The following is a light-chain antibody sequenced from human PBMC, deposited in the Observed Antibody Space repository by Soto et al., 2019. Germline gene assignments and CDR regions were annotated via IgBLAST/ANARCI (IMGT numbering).Light chain of an antibody. CDR1: SIGSKS. V-gene: IGLV3-21*04. CDR2: YDS. J-gene: IGLJ2*01. Sequence: SYELTQPPSVSLAPGQTASITCGGNSIGSKSVHWYQQKPGQAPIVVIYYDSDRPSGIPERFAGSNSGNTATLTISRVEAXXXXXXXXXVWDSSSDHVIFGGGTKLTVL. CDR3: XVWDSSSDHVI.